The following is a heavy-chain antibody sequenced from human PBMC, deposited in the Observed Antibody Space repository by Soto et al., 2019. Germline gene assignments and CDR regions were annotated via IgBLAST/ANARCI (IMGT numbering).Heavy chain of an antibody. CDR2: INAGNGNT. V-gene: IGHV1-3*01. CDR3: ARAVAVPADFDY. J-gene: IGHJ4*02. Sequence: ASVKVSCKASGYTFTSYAMHWVRQAPGQRLEWMGWINAGNGNTKYSQKYQGRVTITRDTSASTAYMELSSLRSEDTAVYYCARAVAVPADFDYWGQGTLVTVSS. D-gene: IGHD6-19*01. CDR1: GYTFTSYA.